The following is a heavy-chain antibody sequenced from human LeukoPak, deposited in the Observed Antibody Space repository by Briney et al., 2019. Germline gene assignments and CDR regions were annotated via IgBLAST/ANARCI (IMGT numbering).Heavy chain of an antibody. CDR3: ATDAAVGRADLTY. J-gene: IGHJ4*02. V-gene: IGHV3-33*08. D-gene: IGHD6-13*01. CDR2: IWHGGSNK. CDR1: GFTFSSYG. Sequence: PGGSLRLSCAASGFTFSSYGMHWVRQAPGKGLEWVTVIWHGGSNKYYADSVKGRFTISRDNSKNTLYLQMNSLRAEDTAVYYCATDAAVGRADLTYWGQGTLVTVSS.